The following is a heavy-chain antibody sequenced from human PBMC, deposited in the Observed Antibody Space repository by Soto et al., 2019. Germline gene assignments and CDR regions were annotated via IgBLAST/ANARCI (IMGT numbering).Heavy chain of an antibody. V-gene: IGHV3-30-3*01. J-gene: IGHJ5*02. CDR2: ISYDGSNK. D-gene: IGHD6-6*01. CDR1: GFTFSSYA. Sequence: GGSLRLSCAASGFTFSSYAMHWVRQAPGKGLEWVAVISYDGSNKYYADSVKGRFTISRDNSKNTLYLQMNGLRAEDTAVYYCARDWSEYSSSSPWFDPWGQGTLVTVSS. CDR3: ARDWSEYSSSSPWFDP.